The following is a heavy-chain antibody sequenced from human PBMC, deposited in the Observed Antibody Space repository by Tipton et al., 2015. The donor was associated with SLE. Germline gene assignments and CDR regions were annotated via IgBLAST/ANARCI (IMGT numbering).Heavy chain of an antibody. V-gene: IGHV4-39*07. J-gene: IGHJ6*02. CDR1: GASISSSDSY. CDR2: IYYSGDT. CDR3: ARDRGGYRYYYGMDV. D-gene: IGHD3-16*01. Sequence: LRLSCTVSGASISSSDSYWGWIRQPPGKGLEWIGTIYYSGDTYYNASLTSRVTISVDTSKNQFSLKLRSVTAADTAVYYCARDRGGYRYYYGMDVWGQGTTVTVSS.